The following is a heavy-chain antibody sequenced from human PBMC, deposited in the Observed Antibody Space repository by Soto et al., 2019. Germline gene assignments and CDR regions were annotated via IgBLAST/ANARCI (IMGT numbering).Heavy chain of an antibody. CDR3: ARDRCTNGVCYAPSDY. D-gene: IGHD2-8*01. Sequence: EVQLVESGGGLVQPGGSLRLSCATSGFTFSTYAMHWVRQAPGKGLEYVSALSSNGRSTYYANSVKGSFTISRENSKNTLYLQMVSLRAEDMAVYYCARDRCTNGVCYAPSDYWGQGTLVTVSS. J-gene: IGHJ4*02. CDR2: LSSNGRST. V-gene: IGHV3-64*01. CDR1: GFTFSTYA.